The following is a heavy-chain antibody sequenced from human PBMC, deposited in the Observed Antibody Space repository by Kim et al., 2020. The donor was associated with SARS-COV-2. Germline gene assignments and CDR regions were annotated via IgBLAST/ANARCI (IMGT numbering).Heavy chain of an antibody. CDR2: INHSGST. Sequence: SETLSLTCAVYGGSFSGYYWSWIRQPPGKGLQWIGEINHSGSTNYNPSLKSRLTISVDTSKNQFSLKLNSVTAADTAVYYCARYGGTIFGLVTYYWGQGSLVTVSS. V-gene: IGHV4-34*01. CDR1: GGSFSGYY. CDR3: ARYGGTIFGLVTYY. D-gene: IGHD3-3*01. J-gene: IGHJ4*02.